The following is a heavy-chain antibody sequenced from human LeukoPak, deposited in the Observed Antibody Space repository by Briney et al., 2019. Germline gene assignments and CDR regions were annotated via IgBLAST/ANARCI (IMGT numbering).Heavy chain of an antibody. Sequence: PGGSLRLSCAVSGFTFSSYAMSWVRQAPGKGLEWVSGISGSGGTTYYADSVKGRFTISRDNSKKTLYLQMNSLRDEDTAVYYCAKDWVVRGVISYWGQGTLVTVSS. J-gene: IGHJ4*02. D-gene: IGHD3-10*01. CDR1: GFTFSSYA. CDR2: ISGSGGTT. V-gene: IGHV3-23*01. CDR3: AKDWVVRGVISY.